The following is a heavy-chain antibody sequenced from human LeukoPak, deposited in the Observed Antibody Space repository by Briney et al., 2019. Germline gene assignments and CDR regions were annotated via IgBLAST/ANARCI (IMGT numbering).Heavy chain of an antibody. CDR3: ARGRVYSSSWYKSYYGMDV. Sequence: SETLSLTCTVSGGSISSYYWSWIRQPAGKGLKWIGRIYTSGSTNYNPSLKSRVTMSVDTSKNQFSLKLSSVTAADTAVYYCARGRVYSSSWYKSYYGMDVGGQGTTVTVSS. CDR2: IYTSGST. V-gene: IGHV4-4*07. D-gene: IGHD6-13*01. CDR1: GGSISSYY. J-gene: IGHJ6*02.